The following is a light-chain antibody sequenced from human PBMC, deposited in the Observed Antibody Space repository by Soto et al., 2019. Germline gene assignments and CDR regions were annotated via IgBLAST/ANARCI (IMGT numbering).Light chain of an antibody. J-gene: IGKJ3*01. V-gene: IGKV3-15*01. CDR1: QTISSN. CDR3: QQYNNWPPFT. CDR2: GAS. Sequence: DIVTPPPPATPFVPQGGTALPSSSGSQTISSNLAWYQQKPGQTPRLLIYGASTRAAGIPARFSGSGSGTDFTLTITSLQSEDFAVYYCQQYNNWPPFTFGPGTKVDIK.